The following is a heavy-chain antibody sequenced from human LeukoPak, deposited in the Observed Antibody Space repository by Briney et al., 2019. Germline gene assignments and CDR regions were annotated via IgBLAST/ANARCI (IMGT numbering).Heavy chain of an antibody. Sequence: GASVKVSCKASGYTFTSYGISWVRQAPGQGLEWMGWISAYNGNTNYAQKLQGRVTMTTDTSTSTAYMELRSLRSDDTAVYYCARVPRPDYYYGMDVWGQGTTVTVSS. J-gene: IGHJ6*02. V-gene: IGHV1-18*01. CDR3: ARVPRPDYYYGMDV. CDR2: ISAYNGNT. CDR1: GYTFTSYG.